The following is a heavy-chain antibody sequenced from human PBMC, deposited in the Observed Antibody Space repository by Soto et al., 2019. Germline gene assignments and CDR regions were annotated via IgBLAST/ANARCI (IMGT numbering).Heavy chain of an antibody. V-gene: IGHV3-30-3*01. CDR3: ASSREGY. D-gene: IGHD1-26*01. J-gene: IGHJ4*02. CDR2: ISYDGSNK. CDR1: GFTFSSYA. Sequence: AGGSLRLSCAASGFTFSSYAMHWVRQAPGKGLEWVAVISYDGSNKYYADSVKGRFTISRDNSKNTLYLQMNSLRAEDTAVYYCASSREGYWGQGTLVTV.